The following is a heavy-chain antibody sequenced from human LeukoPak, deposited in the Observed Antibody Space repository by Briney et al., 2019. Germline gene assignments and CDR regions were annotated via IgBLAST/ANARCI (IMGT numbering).Heavy chain of an antibody. Sequence: PSETLSLTCTVSGDSISDYYWSWIRQPAGRGLEWIGRIFTTENTDYNPSLTSRVTMSIDTSKNQFSLELRSVTAADTAVYYCTRDPAFYGSGDWGQGTLVTVSS. V-gene: IGHV4-4*07. J-gene: IGHJ4*02. D-gene: IGHD3-10*01. CDR2: IFTTENT. CDR1: GDSISDYY. CDR3: TRDPAFYGSGD.